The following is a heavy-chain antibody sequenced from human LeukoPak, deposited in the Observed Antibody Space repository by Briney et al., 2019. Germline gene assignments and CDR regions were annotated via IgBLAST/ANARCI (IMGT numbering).Heavy chain of an antibody. J-gene: IGHJ5*02. CDR1: DGSFSGYY. Sequence: SETLSLTCAVYDGSFSGYYWSWIRQPPGKGLEWIGEINHSGSTNYNPSLKSRVTISVDTSKNQFSLKLSSVTAADTAVYYCARFSRFTGYNWFDPWGQGTLVTVSS. CDR3: ARFSRFTGYNWFDP. CDR2: INHSGST. V-gene: IGHV4-34*01. D-gene: IGHD3-3*01.